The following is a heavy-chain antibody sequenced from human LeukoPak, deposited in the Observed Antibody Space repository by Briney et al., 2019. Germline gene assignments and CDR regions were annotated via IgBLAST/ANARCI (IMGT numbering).Heavy chain of an antibody. CDR1: GITLSNYG. V-gene: IGHV3-23*01. D-gene: IGHD3-22*01. CDR2: ISDSGGRT. Sequence: GGSLRLSCAVSGITLSNYGMSWVRQAPGKGLEWVAGISDSGGRTNYADSVKGRITISRDNPKNTLYLQMNSLRAEDTAVYFCAKRGVVIRVILVGFHKEAYYFDSWGQGALVTVSS. J-gene: IGHJ4*02. CDR3: AKRGVVIRVILVGFHKEAYYFDS.